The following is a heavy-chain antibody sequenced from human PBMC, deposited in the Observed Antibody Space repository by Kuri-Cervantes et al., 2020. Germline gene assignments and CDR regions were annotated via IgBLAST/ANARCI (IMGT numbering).Heavy chain of an antibody. J-gene: IGHJ4*02. V-gene: IGHV4-4*07. CDR2: LYISGST. Sequence: SETLSLTCNVSGASISSYYWTWIRQPAGKGLEWIGRLYISGSTNYNPSLKSRVTMSVDASKNQFSLKLTSVTAADTAVYYCVRETILAGYSSGWYLDYWGQGILVTVSS. CDR3: VRETILAGYSSGWYLDY. D-gene: IGHD6-19*01. CDR1: GASISSYY.